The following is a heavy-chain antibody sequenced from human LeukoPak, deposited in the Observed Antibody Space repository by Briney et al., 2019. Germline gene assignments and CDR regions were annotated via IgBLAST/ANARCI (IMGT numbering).Heavy chain of an antibody. D-gene: IGHD1-1*01. CDR1: GYTFSDYY. J-gene: IGHJ4*02. CDR2: INPYSGGT. V-gene: IGHV1-2*02. CDR3: ARDANWNDGPFDY. Sequence: ASVKVSCKTSGYTFSDYYIHWVRQAPGQGLEWMGWINPYSGGTNYAQKFQGRVTMTRDTSISTAYMELSRLRSDDTAVYYCARDANWNDGPFDYWGQGTLVTVSS.